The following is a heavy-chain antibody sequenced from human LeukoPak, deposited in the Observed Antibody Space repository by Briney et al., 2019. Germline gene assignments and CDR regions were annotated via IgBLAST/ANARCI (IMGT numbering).Heavy chain of an antibody. J-gene: IGHJ4*02. Sequence: GGSLRLSCAASGFTFSSYAMSWGRQAPGEGLECVSGFCGSGGSTYYADSVKGRFTISRDNSKNTLYLQMNSLRAEDTAVYYCAKASAMIVVVSKHFDYWGQGTLVTVSS. CDR1: GFTFSSYA. V-gene: IGHV3-23*01. CDR3: AKASAMIVVVSKHFDY. D-gene: IGHD3-22*01. CDR2: FCGSGGST.